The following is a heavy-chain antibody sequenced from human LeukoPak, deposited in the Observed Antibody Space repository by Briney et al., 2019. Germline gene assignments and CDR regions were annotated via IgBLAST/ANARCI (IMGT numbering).Heavy chain of an antibody. CDR3: ARAWWYYYYGMDV. CDR2: INHSGST. D-gene: IGHD2-15*01. J-gene: IGHJ6*02. V-gene: IGHV4-34*01. Sequence: SETLSLTCAVYGGSFSGYYWSWIRQPPGKGLEWIGEINHSGSTNYSPSLKSRVTISVDTSKNQFSLKLSSVTAADTAVYYCARAWWYYYYGMDVWGQGTTVTVSS. CDR1: GGSFSGYY.